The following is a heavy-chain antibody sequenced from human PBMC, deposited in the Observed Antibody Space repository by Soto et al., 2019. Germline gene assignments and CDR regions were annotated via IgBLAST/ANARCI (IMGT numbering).Heavy chain of an antibody. CDR1: GDSVSSNSAA. CDR2: TYYRSKWYN. CDR3: ARDPHYYESSGYYSDAFAI. J-gene: IGHJ3*02. V-gene: IGHV6-1*01. Sequence: SQTLSLTCAISGDSVSSNSAAWNWIRQSPSRGLEWLGRTYYRSKWYNDYAVSVKSRITINPDTSKNQFSLQLNSVTPEDTAVYYCARDPHYYESSGYYSDAFAIWGQGTMVTGSS. D-gene: IGHD3-22*01.